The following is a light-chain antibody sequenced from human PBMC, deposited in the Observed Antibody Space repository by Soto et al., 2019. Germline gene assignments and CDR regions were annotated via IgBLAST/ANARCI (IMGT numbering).Light chain of an antibody. V-gene: IGKV3-20*01. CDR1: LSISSNY. J-gene: IGKJ3*01. CDR3: QQYSSSPPEFT. Sequence: EIVWTQSPGTLSLSPGERATLSCRASLSISSNYLAWYQQRPGQAPRLLIFGASYRATGIPDRFSGRGSGTDFTLNISSLEPEDFSVYYCQQYSSSPPEFTFGPRTRVDSK. CDR2: GAS.